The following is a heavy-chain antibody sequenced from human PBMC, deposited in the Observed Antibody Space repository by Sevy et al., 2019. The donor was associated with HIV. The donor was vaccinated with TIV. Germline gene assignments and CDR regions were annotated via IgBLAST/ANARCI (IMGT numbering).Heavy chain of an antibody. J-gene: IGHJ5*02. Sequence: SETLSLTCTIFGGSISAYYWSWFRQPPGRGLEYIGYIYYSGSNNYNPSLKSRVTISVDTSKNQFSLRLTSVTTADTATYSCARAPPVRSGDDSLNWFDPWGKGALVTVSS. CDR2: IYYSGSN. CDR1: GGSISAYY. V-gene: IGHV4-59*01. D-gene: IGHD6-25*01. CDR3: ARAPPVRSGDDSLNWFDP.